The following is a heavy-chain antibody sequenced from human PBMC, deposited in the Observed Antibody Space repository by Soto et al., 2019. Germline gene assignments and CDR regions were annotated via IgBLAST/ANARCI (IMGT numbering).Heavy chain of an antibody. CDR3: ARDSGPGSGSLGY. CDR2: IYHSGST. V-gene: IGHV4-30-2*01. Sequence: QLQLQESGSGLVKPSQTLSLTCAVSGGSISSGGYSWSWIRQPPGKGLEWIGYIYHSGSTYYNPSLKSEVTRSVVRSKNQFSLKLSSVTAADTAVYYCARDSGPGSGSLGYWGQGTLVTVSS. J-gene: IGHJ4*02. D-gene: IGHD3-3*01. CDR1: GGSISSGGYS.